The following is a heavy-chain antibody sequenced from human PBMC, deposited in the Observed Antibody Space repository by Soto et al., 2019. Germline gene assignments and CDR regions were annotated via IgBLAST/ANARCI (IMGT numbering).Heavy chain of an antibody. CDR2: IYYGGGT. D-gene: IGHD2-8*01. CDR1: GGSISPYY. J-gene: IGHJ6*02. V-gene: IGHV4-59*01. CDR3: ARDIMGTNYYYYGMDV. Sequence: PSETLSLTCTVSGGSISPYYWSWIRQPPGKGLEWVGYIYYGGGTSYNPSLKSRVTISLETSKSQISLRLSSVTAADTAVYYCARDIMGTNYYYYGMDVWGQGTTVTVSS.